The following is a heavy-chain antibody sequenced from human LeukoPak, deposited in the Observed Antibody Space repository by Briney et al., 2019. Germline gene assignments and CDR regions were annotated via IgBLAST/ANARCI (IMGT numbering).Heavy chain of an antibody. D-gene: IGHD3-16*02. CDR2: ISGSSTYT. Sequence: GGSLRLSCAASGFTFSDHYMSWIRQAPGQGLEGVSYISGSSTYTNYADSVKGRFTVSRDNAKNSLYLQMNSLRAEDTAVYYCAKGLSLVVNYYGMDVWGQGTTVTVSS. J-gene: IGHJ6*02. V-gene: IGHV3-11*06. CDR1: GFTFSDHY. CDR3: AKGLSLVVNYYGMDV.